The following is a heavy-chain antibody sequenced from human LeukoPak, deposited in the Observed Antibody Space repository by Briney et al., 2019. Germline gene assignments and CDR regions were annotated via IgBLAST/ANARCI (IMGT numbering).Heavy chain of an antibody. Sequence: GGSLRLSCAASGFTFSSYAMSWVRQAPGKGLEWVSAISGSGGSTYYADSVKGRFTISRDNSKNTLYLQMNSLRAEDTAVYYRAKAVSGGSCCPGVWGQGTTVTVSS. CDR1: GFTFSSYA. CDR3: AKAVSGGSCCPGV. D-gene: IGHD2-15*01. CDR2: ISGSGGST. V-gene: IGHV3-23*01. J-gene: IGHJ6*02.